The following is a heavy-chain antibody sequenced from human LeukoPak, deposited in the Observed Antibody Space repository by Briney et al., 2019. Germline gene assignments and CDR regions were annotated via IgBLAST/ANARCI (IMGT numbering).Heavy chain of an antibody. J-gene: IGHJ6*02. CDR1: GGSISSYY. Sequence: ASETLSLTCTVSGGSISSYYWSWIRLPPGKGLEWIGYIYYSGSTNYNPSLKSRVTVSVDTSKNQFSLKLSSVTAADTAVYYCARDRGYQPYYYYGMDVWGQGTTVTVSS. CDR2: IYYSGST. CDR3: ARDRGYQPYYYYGMDV. D-gene: IGHD2-2*01. V-gene: IGHV4-59*01.